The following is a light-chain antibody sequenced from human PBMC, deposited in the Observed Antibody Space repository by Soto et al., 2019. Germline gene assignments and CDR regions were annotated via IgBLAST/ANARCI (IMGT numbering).Light chain of an antibody. CDR2: EVT. J-gene: IGLJ1*01. Sequence: QSALTQPASVSGSPGQSIAISCTGTSSDVGTYDYVSWYQQYPDRAPKLIIYEVTQRPSGVSNRFSGSKSGNTASQTISGLQAEDEADYYCSSHTSVNTRVFGTGTKVTVL. CDR1: SSDVGTYDY. V-gene: IGLV2-14*01. CDR3: SSHTSVNTRV.